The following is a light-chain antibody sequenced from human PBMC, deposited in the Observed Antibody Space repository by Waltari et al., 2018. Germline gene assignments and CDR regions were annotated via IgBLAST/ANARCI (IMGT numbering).Light chain of an antibody. Sequence: QSALTQPASVSGSPGQSITIPCTGTSSDVDLVSWYLQHPGKAPKLLIYEGAKRPSGVSDRFSGSKSGTTASLTISGLRPEDEAEYFCSSYAGSVVVFGGGTKVIVL. V-gene: IGLV2-23*01. J-gene: IGLJ2*01. CDR3: SSYAGSVVV. CDR1: SSDVDL. CDR2: EGA.